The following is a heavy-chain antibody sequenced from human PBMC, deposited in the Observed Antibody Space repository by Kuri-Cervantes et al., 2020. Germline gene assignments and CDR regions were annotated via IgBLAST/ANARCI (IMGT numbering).Heavy chain of an antibody. D-gene: IGHD3-22*01. CDR1: GFTFNTYA. Sequence: GGSLRLSCAASGFTFNTYAMSWVRQAPGKGLEWVANIKQDGSEKYYVDSVKGRFTISRDNAKNSLYLQMNSLRAEDTAVYYCARTYYYDSSGRDAFDIWGQGTMVTVSS. CDR3: ARTYYYDSSGRDAFDI. CDR2: IKQDGSEK. V-gene: IGHV3-7*01. J-gene: IGHJ3*02.